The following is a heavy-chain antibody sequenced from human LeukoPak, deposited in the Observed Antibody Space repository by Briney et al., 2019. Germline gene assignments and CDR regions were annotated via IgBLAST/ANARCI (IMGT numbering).Heavy chain of an antibody. CDR3: ARRSGSYAPLDY. J-gene: IGHJ4*02. V-gene: IGHV3-7*01. CDR1: GFTFSRYW. CDR2: IKQDGSEK. D-gene: IGHD1-26*01. Sequence: GGSLRLSCAVSGFTFSRYWMTWVRQAPGKGLEWVANIKQDGSEKYCVDSVKGRFTISRDNAKNSLYLQMNSLRAEDTAVYYCARRSGSYAPLDYWGQGTLVTVSS.